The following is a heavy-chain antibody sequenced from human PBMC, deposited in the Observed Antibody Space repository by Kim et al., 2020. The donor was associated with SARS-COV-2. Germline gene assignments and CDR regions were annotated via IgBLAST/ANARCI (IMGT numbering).Heavy chain of an antibody. J-gene: IGHJ5*02. CDR3: ARTSWLGELSNGNWFDP. CDR1: GGSISSSSYY. CDR2: IYYSGST. D-gene: IGHD3-10*01. V-gene: IGHV4-39*01. Sequence: SETLSLTCTVSGGSISSSSYYWGWIRQPPGKGLEWIGSIYYSGSTYYNPSLKSRVTISVDTSKNQFSLKLSSVTAADTAVYYCARTSWLGELSNGNWFDPWGQGTLLTVSS.